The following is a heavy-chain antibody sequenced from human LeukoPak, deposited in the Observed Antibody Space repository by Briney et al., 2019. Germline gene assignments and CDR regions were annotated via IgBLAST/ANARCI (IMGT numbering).Heavy chain of an antibody. CDR2: IYYSGST. J-gene: IGHJ4*02. V-gene: IGHV4-30-4*01. CDR1: GGSISSGDYY. CDR3: ARDLARRGIVVVPAAH. D-gene: IGHD2-2*01. Sequence: SETLSLTCTVSGGSISSGDYYWSWIRQPPGKGLEWIGYIYYSGSTYYNPSLKSRVTISVDTSKNQFSLKLSSVTAADTAVYYCARDLARRGIVVVPAAHWGQGTLVTVSS.